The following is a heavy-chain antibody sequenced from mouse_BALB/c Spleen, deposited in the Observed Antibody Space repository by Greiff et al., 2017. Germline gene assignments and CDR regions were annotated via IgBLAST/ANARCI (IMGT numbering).Heavy chain of an antibody. Sequence: QVQLQQSGAELARPGASVKLSCKASGYTFTSYWMQWVKQRPGQGLEWIGAIYPGDGDTRYTQKFKGKATLTADKSSSTAYMQLSSLASEDSAVYYCARRDYYGSSLDYWGQGTTLTVSS. CDR3: ARRDYYGSSLDY. J-gene: IGHJ2*01. CDR2: IYPGDGDT. V-gene: IGHV1-87*01. D-gene: IGHD1-1*01. CDR1: GYTFTSYW.